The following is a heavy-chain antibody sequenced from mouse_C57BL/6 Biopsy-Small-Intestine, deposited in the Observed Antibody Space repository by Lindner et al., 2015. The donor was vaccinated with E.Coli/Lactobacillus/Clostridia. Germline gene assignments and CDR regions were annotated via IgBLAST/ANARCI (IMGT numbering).Heavy chain of an antibody. V-gene: IGHV1-80*01. CDR1: GYAFSSYW. D-gene: IGHD1-1*02. CDR3: ATGGDYGMDY. J-gene: IGHJ4*01. Sequence: VQLQESGAELVKPGASVKISCKASGYAFSSYWMNWVKQRPGKGLEWIGQIYPGDGDTNYNGKFKGKATLTADRSSSTVYMQLSSLTSEDSAVHFCATGGDYGMDYWGQGTSVTVSS. CDR2: IYPGDGDT.